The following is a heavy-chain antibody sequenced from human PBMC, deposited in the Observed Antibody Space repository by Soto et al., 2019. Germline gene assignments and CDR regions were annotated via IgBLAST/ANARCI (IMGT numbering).Heavy chain of an antibody. CDR1: GFTFSDYY. D-gene: IGHD3-3*01. V-gene: IGHV3-11*01. CDR2: ISFSGSTI. J-gene: IGHJ6*02. Sequence: GGSLRLSCAASGFTFSDYYMSWIRQAPGKGLEWVSYISFSGSTIHYADSVKGRFTISRDNAKNSLYLQMNSLRAEDTAVYYCARDDFWSGFYDYDYYNGMVVWGQGTTVTVSS. CDR3: ARDDFWSGFYDYDYYNGMVV.